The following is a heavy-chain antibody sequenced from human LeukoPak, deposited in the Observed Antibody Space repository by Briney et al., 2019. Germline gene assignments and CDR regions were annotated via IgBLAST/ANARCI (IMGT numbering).Heavy chain of an antibody. CDR2: VYHSGST. CDR3: TRGGTDALSY. J-gene: IGHJ4*02. Sequence: PSETLSLTCAVSGDSISSSHWWSWVRPPPGKGLEWIGEVYHSGSTNYNPSLKSRVTMSADMSRNQFSLKLTSVTAADTAVYYCTRGGTDALSYWGQGTLVTVSS. V-gene: IGHV4-4*02. CDR1: GDSISSSHW. D-gene: IGHD3-16*01.